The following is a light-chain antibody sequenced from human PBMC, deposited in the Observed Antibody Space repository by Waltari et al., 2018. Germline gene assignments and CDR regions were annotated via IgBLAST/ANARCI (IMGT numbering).Light chain of an antibody. CDR2: EVS. J-gene: IGLJ3*02. CDR1: SSDVGGYNY. CDR3: SSYTSSSTWV. Sequence: QSALTQPASVSVSPGPSLTISCTGTSSDVGGYNYVSWYPQHPGKAPKLMIYEVSTRPSGVSNRFSGSKSGNTASLTISGLQAEDEADYYCSSYTSSSTWVFGGGTKLTVL. V-gene: IGLV2-14*01.